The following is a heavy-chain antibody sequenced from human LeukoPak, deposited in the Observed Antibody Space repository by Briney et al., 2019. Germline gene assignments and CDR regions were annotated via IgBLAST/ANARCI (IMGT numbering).Heavy chain of an antibody. CDR1: GESFSGYY. CDR2: INHSGST. J-gene: IGHJ6*02. D-gene: IGHD2-2*01. Sequence: SETLSLTCAVYGESFSGYYWSWIRQPPGKGLEWIGEINHSGSTNYNPSLKSRVTISVDTSKNQFSLKLSSVTAADTAVYYCARGRPNLYCSSTSCYHYYYYGMDVWGQGTTVTVSS. CDR3: ARGRPNLYCSSTSCYHYYYYGMDV. V-gene: IGHV4-34*01.